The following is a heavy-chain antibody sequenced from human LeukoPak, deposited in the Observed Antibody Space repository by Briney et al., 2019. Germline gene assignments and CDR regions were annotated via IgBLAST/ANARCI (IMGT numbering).Heavy chain of an antibody. CDR3: ARGRIAAAGIGASTWFDP. D-gene: IGHD6-13*01. J-gene: IGHJ5*02. CDR1: GYSISSGYY. CDR2: IYHSGST. Sequence: PSETLSLTCTVSGYSISSGYYWGWIRPPPGKGLEWIGSIYHSGSTYYNPSLKSRVTISVDTSKNQFSLKLSSVTAADTAVYYCARGRIAAAGIGASTWFDPWGQGTLVTVSS. V-gene: IGHV4-38-2*02.